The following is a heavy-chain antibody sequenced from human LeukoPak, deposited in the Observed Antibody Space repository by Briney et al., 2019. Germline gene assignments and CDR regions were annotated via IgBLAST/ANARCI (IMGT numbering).Heavy chain of an antibody. Sequence: SSETLSLTCAVYGGSFSGYYWSWIRQPPGKGLEWIGEINHSGSTNYNPSLKSRVTISVDTSKNQFSLKLSSVTAVDTAVYYCARLYCSSTSCYAFDIWGQGTMVTVSS. D-gene: IGHD2-2*01. J-gene: IGHJ3*02. V-gene: IGHV4-34*01. CDR3: ARLYCSSTSCYAFDI. CDR1: GGSFSGYY. CDR2: INHSGST.